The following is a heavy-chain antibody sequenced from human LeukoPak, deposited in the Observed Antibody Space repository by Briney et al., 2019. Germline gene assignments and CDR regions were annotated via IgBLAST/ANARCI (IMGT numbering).Heavy chain of an antibody. J-gene: IGHJ3*02. CDR1: GYTFTGYY. V-gene: IGHV1-2*02. CDR3: ARAKIAAVKAFDI. Sequence: EASVKVSCKASGYTFTGYYMHWVRQAPGQGLEWMGWINPNSGGTNYAQKFQGRVTMTRDTSISTAYMELSRLRSDDTAVYYCARAKIAAVKAFDIWGQGTMVTVSS. D-gene: IGHD6-13*01. CDR2: INPNSGGT.